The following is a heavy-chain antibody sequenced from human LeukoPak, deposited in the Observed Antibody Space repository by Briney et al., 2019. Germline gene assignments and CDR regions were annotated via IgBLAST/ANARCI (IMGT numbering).Heavy chain of an antibody. V-gene: IGHV3-23*01. CDR3: AKLSGSYTYYFDY. J-gene: IGHJ4*02. Sequence: GGSLRLSCAASGFTFSSYAMSWVRQAPGKGPEWVSAISGSGGSTYYADSVKGRFTISRDNSKNTLYLQMNSLRAEDTAVYYCAKLSGSYTYYFDYWGQGTLVTVSS. CDR1: GFTFSSYA. D-gene: IGHD1-26*01. CDR2: ISGSGGST.